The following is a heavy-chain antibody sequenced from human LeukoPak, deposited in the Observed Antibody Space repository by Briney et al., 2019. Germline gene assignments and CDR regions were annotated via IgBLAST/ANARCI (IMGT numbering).Heavy chain of an antibody. CDR2: IYYSGST. CDR1: GGSISSYY. CDR3: ARVWTDSGSYYDDRGAFDY. Sequence: KTSETLSLTCTVSGGSISSYYWSWIRQPPGKGLEWIGYIYYSGSTYYNPSLKSRVTISVDMSKNQISLKLSSVTAADTALYYCARVWTDSGSYYDDRGAFDYWGQGTLVTVSS. V-gene: IGHV4-59*08. J-gene: IGHJ4*02. D-gene: IGHD1-26*01.